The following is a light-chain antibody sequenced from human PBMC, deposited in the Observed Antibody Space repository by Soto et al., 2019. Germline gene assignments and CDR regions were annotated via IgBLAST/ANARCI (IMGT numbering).Light chain of an antibody. CDR2: GAS. V-gene: IGKV3-15*01. CDR1: QSVSSN. Sequence: EIVITQSPATLSVSPGERATLYCRASQSVSSNLAWYQQKPGKAPRLLIYGASTRATGIPARFSGSGSGTEFTLTISSLQSEDFAVYYCQQYNNWPRTFGQGTKVELK. CDR3: QQYNNWPRT. J-gene: IGKJ1*01.